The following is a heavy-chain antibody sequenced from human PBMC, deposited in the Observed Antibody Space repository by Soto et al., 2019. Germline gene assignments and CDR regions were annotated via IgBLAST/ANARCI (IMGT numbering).Heavy chain of an antibody. Sequence: SETLSLTCTFSVASISFGGYSWSWIRQTPGKGLEWIGYINHLETTFYNPSFESRLTLSIDRAKNQFSLKLHSMSAADRAVYFCARGGGSDSFDYWGQGILVTVSS. D-gene: IGHD1-26*01. V-gene: IGHV4-30-2*01. J-gene: IGHJ4*02. CDR1: VASISFGGYS. CDR2: INHLETT. CDR3: ARGGGSDSFDY.